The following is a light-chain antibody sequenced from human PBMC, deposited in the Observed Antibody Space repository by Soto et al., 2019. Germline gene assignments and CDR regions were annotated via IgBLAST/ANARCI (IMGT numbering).Light chain of an antibody. CDR3: SSFTGSNNLWV. CDR2: EVT. CDR1: SSDVGGYNY. Sequence: QSALTQPPSASGSPGQSVTISCTGTSSDVGGYNYVSWYQQHPGKAPKLMISEVTKRPSGVPDRFSGSKSGNTASLTVSGLQAEDEADYYCSSFTGSNNLWVFGGGTKL. J-gene: IGLJ3*02. V-gene: IGLV2-8*01.